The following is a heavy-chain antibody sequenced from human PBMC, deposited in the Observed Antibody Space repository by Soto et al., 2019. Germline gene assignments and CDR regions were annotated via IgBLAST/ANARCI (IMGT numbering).Heavy chain of an antibody. CDR3: ARGYCSGGSCSPTSLQH. J-gene: IGHJ1*01. CDR1: GGTFSSYA. Sequence: QVQLVQSGAEVKKPGSSVKVSCKASGGTFSSYAISWVRQAPGQGLEWMGGIIPIFGTANYAQKFQGRVTITADESTSPAYMELSSLRSEDTAVYYCARGYCSGGSCSPTSLQHLGQGTLGTGSS. D-gene: IGHD2-15*01. V-gene: IGHV1-69*01. CDR2: IIPIFGTA.